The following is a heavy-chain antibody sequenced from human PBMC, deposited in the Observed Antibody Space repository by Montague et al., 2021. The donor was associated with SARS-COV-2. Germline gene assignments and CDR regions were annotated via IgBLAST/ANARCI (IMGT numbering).Heavy chain of an antibody. CDR2: IYYTRST. CDR3: VNENWNNGQGFDP. V-gene: IGHV4-31*03. D-gene: IGHD1/OR15-1a*01. Sequence: TLSLTCTVSGGSISSGDYYWTWIRQHPGKGLEWIGYIYYTRSTYYNPSLKSRVTISLDTSKNQFSLKLSSVTAADTAVYVCVNENWNNGQGFDPWGQGTLVTVSS. J-gene: IGHJ5*02. CDR1: GGSISSGDYY.